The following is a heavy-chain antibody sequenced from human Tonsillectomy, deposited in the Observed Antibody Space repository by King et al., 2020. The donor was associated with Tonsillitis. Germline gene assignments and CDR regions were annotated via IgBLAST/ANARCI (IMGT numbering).Heavy chain of an antibody. Sequence: VQLQESGGGVVQPGRSLRLSCATSGFTFTKHGMHWVRQAPGKGLEWVAALSSAGTNEYYADSVKGRFTISRDTSKNTQYLDMHSLRVEDTAVYFCANLEYWGRGTQVTVSS. CDR1: GFTFTKHG. J-gene: IGHJ4*02. CDR3: ANLEY. CDR2: LSSAGTNE. V-gene: IGHV3-33*05.